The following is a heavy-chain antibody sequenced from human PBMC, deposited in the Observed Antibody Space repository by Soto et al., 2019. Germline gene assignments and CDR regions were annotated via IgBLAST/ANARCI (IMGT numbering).Heavy chain of an antibody. CDR3: ARGRIAAAGTKDPDFDY. CDR1: CGSISSGDYY. Sequence: SETLSLTCTVSCGSISSGDYYWSWIRQPPGKGLEWIGYIYYSGSTYYNPSLKSRVTISVDTSKNQFSLKLSSVTAADTAVYYCARGRIAAAGTKDPDFDYWGQGTLVTVSS. CDR2: IYYSGST. V-gene: IGHV4-30-4*01. D-gene: IGHD6-13*01. J-gene: IGHJ4*02.